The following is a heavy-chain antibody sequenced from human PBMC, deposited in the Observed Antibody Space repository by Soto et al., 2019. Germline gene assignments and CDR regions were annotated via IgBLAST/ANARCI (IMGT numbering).Heavy chain of an antibody. J-gene: IGHJ6*02. CDR3: ARRLLLRSPLGDYYYYGMDV. D-gene: IGHD4-17*01. Sequence: NPSETLSLTCTVSGGSISSSSYYWGWIRQPPGKGLEWIGSIYYSGSTYYNPSLKSRVTISLDTSKNQFSLKLSSVTAADTAVYYCARRLLLRSPLGDYYYYGMDVWGQGTTGTSP. CDR2: IYYSGST. CDR1: GGSISSSSYY. V-gene: IGHV4-39*01.